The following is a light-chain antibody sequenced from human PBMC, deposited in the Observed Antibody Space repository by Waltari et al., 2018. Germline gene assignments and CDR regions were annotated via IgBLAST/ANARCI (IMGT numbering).Light chain of an antibody. Sequence: DIQMTQSPSSLSASVRDRVTITCRASQSISSYLNWYQQKPGKAPKLLIYAASSLQSGVPSRFSVSGSGTDFTLTISSLQPEDFATYYCQQSYSSPPTFGQGTKVGLK. CDR3: QQSYSSPPT. CDR1: QSISSY. J-gene: IGKJ1*01. V-gene: IGKV1-39*01. CDR2: AAS.